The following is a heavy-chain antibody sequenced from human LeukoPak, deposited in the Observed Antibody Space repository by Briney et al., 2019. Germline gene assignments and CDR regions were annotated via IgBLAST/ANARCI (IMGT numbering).Heavy chain of an antibody. CDR2: IWYGGSNK. V-gene: IGHV3-30*02. D-gene: IGHD1-7*01. CDR1: GFTFSSYG. J-gene: IGHJ4*02. Sequence: GGSLRLSCAASGFTFSSYGMHWVRQAPGKGLEWVAVIWYGGSNKYYADSVKGRFTISRDNSKNTLYLQMNNLRAEDTAVYYCAKAGTGTTEWGQGTLVTVSS. CDR3: AKAGTGTTE.